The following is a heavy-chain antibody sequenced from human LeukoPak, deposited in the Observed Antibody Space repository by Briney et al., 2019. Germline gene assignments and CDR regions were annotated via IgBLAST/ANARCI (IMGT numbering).Heavy chain of an antibody. CDR2: IFPSGGEI. CDR3: ATYRQVLLPFES. CDR1: GFTFSTFA. D-gene: IGHD2-8*02. Sequence: SWGSLRLSCAASGFTFSTFAMSWVRQPPGKGLEWVSSIFPSGGEIHYADSVRGRFTISRDNSKSTLSLQMNSLRAEDTAIYYCATYRQVLLPFESWGQGTLVTVSS. J-gene: IGHJ4*02. V-gene: IGHV3-23*01.